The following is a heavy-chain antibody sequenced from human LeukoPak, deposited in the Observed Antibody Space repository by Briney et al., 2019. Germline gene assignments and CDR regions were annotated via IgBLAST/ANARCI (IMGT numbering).Heavy chain of an antibody. V-gene: IGHV3-23*01. D-gene: IGHD3-9*01. CDR2: ISGSGGST. Sequence: PGGSLRLSCAASGFTFSSYAMSWLRRAPGKGLEWVSAISGSGGSTYYADSVKGRFTISRDNSKNTLYLQMNSLRAEDTAVYYCAKERPNVLRYFDWSYYFDYWGQGTLVTVSS. CDR3: AKERPNVLRYFDWSYYFDY. J-gene: IGHJ4*02. CDR1: GFTFSSYA.